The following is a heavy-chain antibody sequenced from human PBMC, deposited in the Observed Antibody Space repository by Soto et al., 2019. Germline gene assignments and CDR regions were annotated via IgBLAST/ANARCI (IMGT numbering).Heavy chain of an antibody. Sequence: SETLSLTCAVYGGSFSAYYWSWIRQPPGKGLEWIGETNHSGGTSYNPSLKSRVTISVDTSKSQFSLKLTSVTAADRAVYYCARGSVDTVDSSGFYEYWGQRTPVTVSS. D-gene: IGHD3-22*01. J-gene: IGHJ4*02. CDR3: ARGSVDTVDSSGFYEY. CDR1: GGSFSAYY. V-gene: IGHV4-34*01. CDR2: TNHSGGT.